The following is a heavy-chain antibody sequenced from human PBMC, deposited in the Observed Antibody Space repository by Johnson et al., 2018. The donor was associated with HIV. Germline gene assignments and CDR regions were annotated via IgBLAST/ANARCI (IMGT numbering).Heavy chain of an antibody. V-gene: IGHV3-30*03. CDR1: GFSFSNYA. CDR2: VSSDGSNK. Sequence: QVQLVESGGGVVQPGRSLRLSCAASGFSFSNYAMDWVRQAPGKGLEWVAFVSSDGSNKNYADSVKGRFTISRDNSKNTVYLQMNSLRVEDTAVYYCARGPGYCSGDTCSDTHDLGDAFDIWGQGTMVTVSS. D-gene: IGHD2-15*01. J-gene: IGHJ3*02. CDR3: ARGPGYCSGDTCSDTHDLGDAFDI.